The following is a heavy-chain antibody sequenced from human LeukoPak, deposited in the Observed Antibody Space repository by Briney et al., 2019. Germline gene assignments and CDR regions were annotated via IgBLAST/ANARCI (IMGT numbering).Heavy chain of an antibody. CDR1: GFTFSSYG. Sequence: PGGSLRLSCPASGFTFSSYGMYWVRQAPGKGLEWVAFIRYDGSNKYYADSVKGRFTISRDNSKNTLYLQMNSLRAEDTAVYYCAMRITAPGTGQFYYYYMDVWGKGTTVTVSS. CDR3: AMRITAPGTGQFYYYYMDV. V-gene: IGHV3-30*02. J-gene: IGHJ6*03. CDR2: IRYDGSNK. D-gene: IGHD2-8*02.